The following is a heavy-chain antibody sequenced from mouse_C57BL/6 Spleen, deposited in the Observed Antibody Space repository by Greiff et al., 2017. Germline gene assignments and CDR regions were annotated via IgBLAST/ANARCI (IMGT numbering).Heavy chain of an antibody. CDR2: INYDGSST. Sequence: EVKLVESEGGLVQPGSSMKLSCTASGFTFSDYYMAWVRQVPEKGLEWVANINYDGSSTYYLDSLKSRFIISRDNAKNILYLQMSSLKSEDTATYYCARAYDYFLWYFDVWGTGTTVTVSS. CDR3: ARAYDYFLWYFDV. D-gene: IGHD2-4*01. V-gene: IGHV5-16*01. CDR1: GFTFSDYY. J-gene: IGHJ1*03.